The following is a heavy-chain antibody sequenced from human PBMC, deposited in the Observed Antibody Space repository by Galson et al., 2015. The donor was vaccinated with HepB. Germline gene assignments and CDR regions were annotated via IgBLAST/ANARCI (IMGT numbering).Heavy chain of an antibody. CDR3: ARYGRGDNGYEYFFDH. J-gene: IGHJ4*02. CDR2: MFFSGNT. D-gene: IGHD5-12*01. CDR1: GDSINSGGYS. V-gene: IGHV4-30-4*07. Sequence: TLSLTCAVSGDSINSGGYSWSWIRQPPGKGLEWIGYMFFSGNTHYNPSLESRATISVDTSTNQFSLKLSSVTAADTAVYYCARYGRGDNGYEYFFDHWGQGRLVTVSS.